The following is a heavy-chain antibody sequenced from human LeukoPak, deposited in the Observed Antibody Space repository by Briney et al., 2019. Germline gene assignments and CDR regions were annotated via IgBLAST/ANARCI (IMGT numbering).Heavy chain of an antibody. CDR1: GYSFTGYY. CDR2: IDPNTGDT. D-gene: IGHD3-16*01. J-gene: IGHJ3*02. Sequence: GASVKVSCKASGYSFTGYYIHWVRQAPGEGLEWMGWIDPNTGDTSDPQKFRGRVTATGDTSITTASLELSKLRSDDTAVYYCARDRGGAAFDIWGQGTMVTVSS. CDR3: ARDRGGAAFDI. V-gene: IGHV1-2*02.